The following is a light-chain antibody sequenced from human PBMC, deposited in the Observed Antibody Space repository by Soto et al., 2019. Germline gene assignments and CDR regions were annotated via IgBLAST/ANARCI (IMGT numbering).Light chain of an antibody. CDR1: QSVTTS. V-gene: IGKV3-11*01. CDR2: DAS. Sequence: EIVLTQSPATLSLSPVERATLSCRASQSVTTSLAWYQQKPGQAPRLLIFDASNRATGVPARFSGSGSGADFTLTISSLEPEDFAVYYCQQYGSSPLTFGGGTKVDIK. J-gene: IGKJ4*01. CDR3: QQYGSSPLT.